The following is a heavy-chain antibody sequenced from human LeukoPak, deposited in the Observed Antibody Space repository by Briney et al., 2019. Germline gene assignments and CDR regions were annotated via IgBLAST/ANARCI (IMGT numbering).Heavy chain of an antibody. D-gene: IGHD1-26*01. CDR1: GGSISSYY. V-gene: IGHV4-59*01. Sequence: SETLSLTCTVSGGSISSYYWSWIRQPPGKGLEWIGYIYYSGSTNYNPSLKSRVTISVDTSKNQFPLKLSSVTAADTAVYYCATTLWAWEGHYYYMDVWGKGTTVTVSS. CDR3: ATTLWAWEGHYYYMDV. J-gene: IGHJ6*03. CDR2: IYYSGST.